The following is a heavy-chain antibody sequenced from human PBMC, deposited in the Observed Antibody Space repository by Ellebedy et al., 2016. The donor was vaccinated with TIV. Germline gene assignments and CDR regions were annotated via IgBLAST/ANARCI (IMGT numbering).Heavy chain of an antibody. CDR3: ASNYGCGVPVDF. Sequence: PGGSLRLSCRGSGYKLTNYWIGWVRQMPGKGLEWIGIIYPGDSNTMYSPSFQGQVTISADKSVSTAYLQWTSLKASDTALYFCASNYGCGVPVDFWGQGTLVIVSS. CDR2: IYPGDSNT. V-gene: IGHV5-51*01. CDR1: GYKLTNYW. J-gene: IGHJ4*02. D-gene: IGHD3-10*01.